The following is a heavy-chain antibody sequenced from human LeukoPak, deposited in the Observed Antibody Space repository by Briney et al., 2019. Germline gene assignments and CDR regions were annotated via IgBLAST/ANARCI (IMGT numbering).Heavy chain of an antibody. D-gene: IGHD3-10*01. CDR1: GYIFTDYY. Sequence: ASVKVSCKASGYIFTDYYMHWVRQAPGQGLEWMGIINPSGGSTSYAQKFQGRVTMTRDTSTSTVYMELSSLRSEDTAVYYCARDLGLRGVTNWFDPWGQGTLVTVSS. J-gene: IGHJ5*02. V-gene: IGHV1-46*01. CDR2: INPSGGST. CDR3: ARDLGLRGVTNWFDP.